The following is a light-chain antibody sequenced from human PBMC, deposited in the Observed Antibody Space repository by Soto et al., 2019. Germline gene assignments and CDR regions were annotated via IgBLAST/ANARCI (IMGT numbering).Light chain of an antibody. V-gene: IGLV1-44*01. CDR2: SHN. CDR1: SSNIGSNT. Sequence: QSVLTQPPSASGTPGQRVTIFCSVSSSNIGSNTVNWYQQLPGTAPKLLIYSHNQRPSGVPDRFSGSQSGTSASLAISGLQSEDEADYYCAAWDDSLNGSVFGTGTKVTVL. J-gene: IGLJ1*01. CDR3: AAWDDSLNGSV.